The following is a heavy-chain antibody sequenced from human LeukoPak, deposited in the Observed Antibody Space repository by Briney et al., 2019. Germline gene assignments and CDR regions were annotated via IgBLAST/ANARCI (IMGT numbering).Heavy chain of an antibody. Sequence: GGSLRLSCAPSGLSFSSYTIHWVRQAPGKGLEWVSSISSTSGYIHYADSVKGRFSISRDNAKNLVHLEMDILRADDTAVYYCARDQRPDYEILIGSYHFDYWGQGTLVTVSS. J-gene: IGHJ4*02. CDR1: GLSFSSYT. V-gene: IGHV3-21*01. CDR2: ISSTSGYI. D-gene: IGHD3-9*01. CDR3: ARDQRPDYEILIGSYHFDY.